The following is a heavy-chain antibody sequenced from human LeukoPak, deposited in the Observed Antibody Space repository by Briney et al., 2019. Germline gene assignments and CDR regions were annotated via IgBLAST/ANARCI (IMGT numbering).Heavy chain of an antibody. D-gene: IGHD3-10*01. CDR1: GFIFSSYG. J-gene: IGHJ6*03. CDR3: AKDGYYGSGSYRPPGPLSYYMDV. V-gene: IGHV3-30*02. CDR2: IRYDGISK. Sequence: GGSLRLSCAASGFIFSSYGMHWVRQAPGKGLEWVAFIRYDGISKYYADSVKGRFTISRDNSKNTLYLQMNSLRAEDTAVYYCAKDGYYGSGSYRPPGPLSYYMDVWGKGTTVTVSS.